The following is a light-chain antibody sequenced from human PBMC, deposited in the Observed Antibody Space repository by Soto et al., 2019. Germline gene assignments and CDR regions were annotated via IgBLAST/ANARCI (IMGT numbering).Light chain of an antibody. Sequence: EITMTQSPATLSVSPGERATLSCRASQSVNSNLAWSQQQPGQAPRLLIYGASTRATGIPASFIGNGSGTEFTLTASSLQPEDFAVYYCQQYNNWPFTFGPGTKGDIK. CDR1: QSVNSN. CDR2: GAS. CDR3: QQYNNWPFT. V-gene: IGKV3-15*01. J-gene: IGKJ3*01.